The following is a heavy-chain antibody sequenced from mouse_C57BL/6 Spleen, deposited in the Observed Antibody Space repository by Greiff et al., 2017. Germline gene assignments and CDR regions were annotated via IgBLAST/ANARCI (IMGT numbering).Heavy chain of an antibody. V-gene: IGHV2-2*01. CDR2: IWSGGST. CDR1: GFSLTSYG. D-gene: IGHD1-1*01. CDR3: ATSYYGSSGYLDY. J-gene: IGHJ2*01. Sequence: QVQLQQSGPGLVQPSQSLSITCTVSGFSLTSYGVHWVRQSPGKGLEWLGVIWSGGSTDYNAAFISSLSISTDNTKSQVFFKMNSLQADDTAIYYCATSYYGSSGYLDYWGQGTTLTVSS.